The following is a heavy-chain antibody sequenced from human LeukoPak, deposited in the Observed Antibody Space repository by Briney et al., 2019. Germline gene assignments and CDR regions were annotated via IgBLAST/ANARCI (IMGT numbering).Heavy chain of an antibody. CDR2: ISAYNGNT. Sequence: ASVKVSCKASGYTFTSYGISWVRQAPGQGLEWMGWISAYNGNTKYAQKLQGRVTMTTDTSTSTAYMELRSLRSDDTAVYYCARDTGEVVVPAAMRGAFDIWAKGQWSPSLQ. D-gene: IGHD2-2*01. CDR3: ARDTGEVVVPAAMRGAFDI. CDR1: GYTFTSYG. J-gene: IGHJ3*02. V-gene: IGHV1-18*01.